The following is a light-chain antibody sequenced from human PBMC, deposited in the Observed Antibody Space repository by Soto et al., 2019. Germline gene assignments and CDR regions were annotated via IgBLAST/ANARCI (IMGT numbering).Light chain of an antibody. Sequence: QSALTQPRSVSASPGQSVTISCTGTSSDVGGYNYVSWYQQHPGKAPKLILYDVSKRPSGVPDRFSGSKSGSTASLTISGLQAADEANYYCCSYAGRYILVFGGGTKLTVL. J-gene: IGLJ2*01. CDR1: SSDVGGYNY. CDR2: DVS. CDR3: CSYAGRYILV. V-gene: IGLV2-11*01.